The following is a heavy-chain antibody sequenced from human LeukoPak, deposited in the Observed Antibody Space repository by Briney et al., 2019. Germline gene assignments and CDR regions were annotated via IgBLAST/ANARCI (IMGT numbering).Heavy chain of an antibody. V-gene: IGHV4-59*08. J-gene: IGHJ5*02. D-gene: IGHD6-19*01. CDR1: GGSIRSYY. CDR2: IYYSGST. CDR3: ARHSIAVAGTFDP. Sequence: SETLSLTCTVSGGSIRSYYWSWIRQPPGKGLEWIGYIYYSGSTNYNPSLKSRVTISVDTSKNQFSLKLSSVTAADAAVYYCARHSIAVAGTFDPWGQGTLVTVSS.